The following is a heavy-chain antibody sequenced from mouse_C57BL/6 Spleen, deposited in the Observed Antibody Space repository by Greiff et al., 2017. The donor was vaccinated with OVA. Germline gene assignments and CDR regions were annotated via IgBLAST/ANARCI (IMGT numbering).Heavy chain of an antibody. J-gene: IGHJ4*01. CDR1: GYSFTGYY. CDR3: AKNRYAMDY. CDR2: INPSTGGT. V-gene: IGHV1-42*01. Sequence: VQLKESGPELVKPGASVKISCKASGYSFTGYYMNWVKQSPEKSLEWIGEINPSTGGTTYNQKFKAKATLTVDKSSSTADMQLTSLTSEDSAVYYCAKNRYAMDYWGQGTSVTVSS.